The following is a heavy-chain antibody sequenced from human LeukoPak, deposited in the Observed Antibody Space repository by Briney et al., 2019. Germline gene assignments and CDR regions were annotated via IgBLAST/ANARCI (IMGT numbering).Heavy chain of an antibody. CDR2: IYYSGST. CDR1: GGSISSSSYY. CDR3: ARHRRDYYDSSGYCYVGFDY. Sequence: KPSETLSLTCTVSGGSISSSSYYWGWIRQPPGKGLEWIGSIYYSGSTYYNPSLKSRVTIPVDTSKNQFSLKLSSVTAADTAVYYCARHRRDYYDSSGYCYVGFDYWGQGTLVTVSS. D-gene: IGHD3-22*01. J-gene: IGHJ4*02. V-gene: IGHV4-39*01.